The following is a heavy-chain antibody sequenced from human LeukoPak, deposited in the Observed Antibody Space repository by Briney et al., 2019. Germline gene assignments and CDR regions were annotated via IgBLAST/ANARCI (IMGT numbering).Heavy chain of an antibody. Sequence: GGSLRLSCAASGFTFSTYWMSWVRQAPGKGLEWVAVIWYDGSNKYYADSVKGRFTISRDNSKNTLYLQMNSLRAEDTAVYYCARETYYYYYGMDVWGQGTTVTVSS. CDR2: IWYDGSNK. CDR3: ARETYYYYYGMDV. J-gene: IGHJ6*02. CDR1: GFTFSTYW. V-gene: IGHV3-33*08.